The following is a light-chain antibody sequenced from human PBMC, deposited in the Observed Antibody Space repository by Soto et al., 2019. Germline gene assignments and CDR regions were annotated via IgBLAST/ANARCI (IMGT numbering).Light chain of an antibody. J-gene: IGLJ2*01. V-gene: IGLV2-14*03. CDR3: SSYTSSTTVI. Sequence: QSVLTQPASVSGFPGQSITISCTGTSSDVGGYNYVSWHQQHPGKAPKLMIYDVSNRPSGVSNRFSGSKSGSTASLTISGLQAEDEADYYCSSYTSSTTVIFGGGTKVTVL. CDR2: DVS. CDR1: SSDVGGYNY.